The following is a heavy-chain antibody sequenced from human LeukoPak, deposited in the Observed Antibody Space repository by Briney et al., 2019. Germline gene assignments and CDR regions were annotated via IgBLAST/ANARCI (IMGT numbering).Heavy chain of an antibody. V-gene: IGHV3-7*01. CDR3: ARGGHSSSWYPTGPFDY. CDR1: GFTFSDYL. Sequence: GGSLRLSCAASGFTFSDYLMGWVRQAPGKGLEWVANIEKDGSEKYYVDSVKGRFTISRDNAKNSLSLQMNSLRAEDTAVYYCARGGHSSSWYPTGPFDYWGQGTLVTVSS. CDR2: IEKDGSEK. J-gene: IGHJ4*02. D-gene: IGHD6-13*01.